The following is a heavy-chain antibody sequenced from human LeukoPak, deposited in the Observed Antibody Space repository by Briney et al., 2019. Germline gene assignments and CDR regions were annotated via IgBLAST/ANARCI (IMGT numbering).Heavy chain of an antibody. D-gene: IGHD3-10*01. V-gene: IGHV4-4*07. CDR2: IYTSGST. Sequence: SETLSLTCTVSGGSISSYYWSWIRQPAGKGLEWIGRIYTSGSTNYNPSLKSRVTMSVDTSKNQFSLKLSSVTAADTAVYYCARVYPPMVRGPLNWFDPWGQGTLVTVSS. J-gene: IGHJ5*02. CDR1: GGSISSYY. CDR3: ARVYPPMVRGPLNWFDP.